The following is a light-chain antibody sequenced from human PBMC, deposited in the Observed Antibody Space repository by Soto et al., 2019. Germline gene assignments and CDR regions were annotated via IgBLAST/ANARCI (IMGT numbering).Light chain of an antibody. CDR3: QQYDSSSLYT. CDR1: QSVNSNY. Sequence: EVVLTQSPGTLSLSPGEGATLSCRASQSVNSNYLVWYQQKPGQAPRLLIYGASSSATGIPDRFSGSGSGTDFTLTISRLEPGDFAVYYCQQYDSSSLYTFGQGTKLETK. V-gene: IGKV3-20*01. J-gene: IGKJ2*01. CDR2: GAS.